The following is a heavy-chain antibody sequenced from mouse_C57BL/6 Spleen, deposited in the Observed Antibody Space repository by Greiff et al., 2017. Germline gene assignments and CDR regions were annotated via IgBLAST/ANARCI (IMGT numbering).Heavy chain of an antibody. CDR3: ASSCDCYFDY. D-gene: IGHD2-4*01. V-gene: IGHV1-50*01. J-gene: IGHJ2*01. CDR2: IDPSDSYT. CDR1: GYTFTSYW. Sequence: LQQPGAELVKPGASVKLSCKASGYTFTSYWMQWVKQRPGQGLEWIGEIDPSDSYTNYNQKFKGKATLTVDTSSSTAYMQLSSLTSEDSAVYYCASSCDCYFDYWGKGTTLTVSS.